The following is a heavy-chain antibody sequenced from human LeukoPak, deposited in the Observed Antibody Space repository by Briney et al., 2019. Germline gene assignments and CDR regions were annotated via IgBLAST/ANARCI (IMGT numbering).Heavy chain of an antibody. V-gene: IGHV3-30*04. CDR3: ARPLPTGYSGYEAPDY. CDR1: GFTFSSYA. CDR2: ISYDGSNK. J-gene: IGHJ4*02. Sequence: PGGSLRLSCAASGFTFSSYAMHWVRQAPGKGLEWVAVISYDGSNKYYADSVKGRFTISRDNSKNTLYLQMNSLRAEDTAVYYCARPLPTGYSGYEAPDYWGQGTLVTVSS. D-gene: IGHD5-12*01.